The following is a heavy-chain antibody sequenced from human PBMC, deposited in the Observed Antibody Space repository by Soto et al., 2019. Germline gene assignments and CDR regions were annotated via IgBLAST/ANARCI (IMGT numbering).Heavy chain of an antibody. D-gene: IGHD1-1*01. CDR2: IYYSGST. J-gene: IGHJ4*02. V-gene: IGHV4-39*01. CDR1: GGSISSSSYY. Sequence: TSETLSLTCTVSGGSISSSSYYWGWIRQPPGKGLEWIGSIYYSGSTYYNPSLKSRVTISIDTSKNQFSLKLSSVTAADTAVYYCARHLAQLEPFALGPDYWGQGTLVTVSS. CDR3: ARHLAQLEPFALGPDY.